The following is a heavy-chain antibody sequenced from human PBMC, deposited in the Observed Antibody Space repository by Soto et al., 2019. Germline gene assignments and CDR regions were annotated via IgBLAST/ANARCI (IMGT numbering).Heavy chain of an antibody. CDR1: GGTFSGYT. CDR3: VRDWESTTQTWGFGDS. D-gene: IGHD1-1*01. Sequence: QVQLVQSGAEVKKPGSSVKVSCKASGGTFSGYTITWVRQAPGQGLEWLGRIIPIFGVTNYAQKFQDRVTITADRSTTTAYMELSRLRSEDTAVYYCVRDWESTTQTWGFGDSWGQGTLVTVSS. V-gene: IGHV1-69*08. J-gene: IGHJ4*02. CDR2: IIPIFGVT.